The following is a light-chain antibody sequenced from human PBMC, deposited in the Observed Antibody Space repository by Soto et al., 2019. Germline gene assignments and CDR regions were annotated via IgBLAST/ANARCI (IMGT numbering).Light chain of an antibody. CDR2: SSV. J-gene: IGLJ7*01. Sequence: QSVLTQPPSASGTPGQTVTIYCSGSSSNIGSNYVFWYQQLPGTAPKLLIHSSVQRPSGVPDRFSGSKSGTSASLAISGLRSEDAADYYCAAWDDSMSVVFGGGTQLTVL. CDR3: AAWDDSMSVV. CDR1: SSNIGSNY. V-gene: IGLV1-47*02.